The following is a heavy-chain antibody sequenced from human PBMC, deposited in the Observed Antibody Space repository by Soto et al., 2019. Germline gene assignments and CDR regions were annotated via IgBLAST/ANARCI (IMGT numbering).Heavy chain of an antibody. CDR1: GGTFSSYA. CDR3: ATNNRASYHFDY. CDR2: IIPLFGTT. D-gene: IGHD3-16*02. V-gene: IGHV1-69*01. J-gene: IGHJ4*02. Sequence: QVQLVQSGAEVQKPGSSVKVSCKAFGGTFSSYAISWVRQAPGQGLEWMGGIIPLFGTTNYAPKFQGRVGSTADERARTAYMDLSSLKSEDTAVYYCATNNRASYHFDYWGQGTLVTVSS.